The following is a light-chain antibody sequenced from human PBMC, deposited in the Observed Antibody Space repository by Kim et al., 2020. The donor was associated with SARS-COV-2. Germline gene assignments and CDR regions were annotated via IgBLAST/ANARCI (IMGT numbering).Light chain of an antibody. CDR1: SLRSYY. J-gene: IGLJ2*01. CDR3: NSRDSNDNVV. V-gene: IGLV3-19*01. CDR2: GKN. Sequence: ALGQTGRITCQGDSLRSYYATWYQHKPGQAPILVIYGKNNRPSGIPDRFSGSSSGNTASLTITGTQAGDEADYYCNSRDSNDNVVFGGGTQLTVL.